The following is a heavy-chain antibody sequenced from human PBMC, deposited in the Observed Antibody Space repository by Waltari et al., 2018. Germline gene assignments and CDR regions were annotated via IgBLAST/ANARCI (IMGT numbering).Heavy chain of an antibody. J-gene: IGHJ6*03. CDR3: ARADTSTSYFYYYMDV. D-gene: IGHD1-26*01. CDR1: GGSTSTYY. Sequence: QVQLQESGPGLVKPSETLSLTCTVSGGSTSTYYWSWVRQSPGKGLEWIGYIHYSGSSVYNPSLRSRVAISLDTPNNQCSLRLRSVTAADAAIYYCARADTSTSYFYYYMDVWGKGTMVTVSS. CDR2: IHYSGSS. V-gene: IGHV4-59*01.